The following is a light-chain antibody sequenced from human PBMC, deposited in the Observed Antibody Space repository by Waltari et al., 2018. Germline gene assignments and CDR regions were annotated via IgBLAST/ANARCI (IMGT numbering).Light chain of an antibody. CDR3: QQYGSSLAVT. CDR2: GAS. J-gene: IGKJ5*01. Sequence: EIVLTQSPGTLSLSPGERATLFCRASQTVSSNYLAWYQQKPGQAPRLLIYGASSRATGIPDRFSGSGSGTDFTLTISRLEPEDFAPYYCQQYGSSLAVTFGQGTRLEI. CDR1: QTVSSNY. V-gene: IGKV3-20*01.